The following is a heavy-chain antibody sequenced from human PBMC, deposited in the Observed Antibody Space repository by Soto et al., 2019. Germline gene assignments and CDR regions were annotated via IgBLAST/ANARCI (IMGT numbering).Heavy chain of an antibody. Sequence: QINLIESGPTLVKPTQTLTLTCTFSGFSLSTSGAAVGWVRQPPGRALEWLALIYCDGDKRYNASLGNRLTITKDTSMNQVVLTLTNVDPADTATYYCAHRATMTIFGLIIDNGIWFDPWGQGTRVIFSS. D-gene: IGHD3-3*01. CDR2: IYCDGDK. CDR1: GFSLSTSGAA. V-gene: IGHV2-5*02. CDR3: AHRATMTIFGLIIDNGIWFDP. J-gene: IGHJ5*02.